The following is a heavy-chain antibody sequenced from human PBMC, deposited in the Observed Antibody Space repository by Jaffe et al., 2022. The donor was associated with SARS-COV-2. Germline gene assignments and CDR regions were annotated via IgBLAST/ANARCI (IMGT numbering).Heavy chain of an antibody. D-gene: IGHD3-22*01. Sequence: EVQLVESGGGLVQPGGSLRLSCAASGFGFSGFWMSWVRQAPGKGLEWVANVKQDGSEKYYVDSVKGRFTISRDNAKKSLYLEMNSLRAEDTAVYYCARDVGVTMNDVADGHDAFDIWGQGTMVTVSS. J-gene: IGHJ3*02. CDR1: GFGFSGFW. V-gene: IGHV3-7*01. CDR3: ARDVGVTMNDVADGHDAFDI. CDR2: VKQDGSEK.